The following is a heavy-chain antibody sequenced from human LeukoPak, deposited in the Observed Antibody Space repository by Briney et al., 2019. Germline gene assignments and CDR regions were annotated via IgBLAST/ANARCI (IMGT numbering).Heavy chain of an antibody. V-gene: IGHV5-51*01. CDR1: GNKFNAYW. CDR3: ARKRGTFDY. Sequence: GESLKISCKGSGNKFNAYWHAWVRQMPGQGLEWMGIIYPGDSDTTYNPSFQGQVTISADKSISTAYLQWSSLKASDTAMYYCARKRGTFDYWGQGTLVTVSS. CDR2: IYPGDSDT. J-gene: IGHJ4*02.